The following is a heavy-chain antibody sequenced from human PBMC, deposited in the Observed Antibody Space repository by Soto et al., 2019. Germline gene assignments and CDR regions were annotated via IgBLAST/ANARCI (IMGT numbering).Heavy chain of an antibody. CDR1: GFTFSNYA. CDR2: ISGSAGST. D-gene: IGHD6-13*01. V-gene: IGHV3-23*01. J-gene: IGHJ4*02. CDR3: AKAGGAAGTVDYFDY. Sequence: GGSLRLSCAASGFTFSNYAINWVRQSPGKGLEWVSVISGSAGSTYYVDSVKGRFTITRDNSKNTLYLQMNSLRAEDTAVYYCAKAGGAAGTVDYFDYWGQGTLVTVSS.